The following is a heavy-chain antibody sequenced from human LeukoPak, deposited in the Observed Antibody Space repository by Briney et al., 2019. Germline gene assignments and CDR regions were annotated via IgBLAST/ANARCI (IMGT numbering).Heavy chain of an antibody. Sequence: GGSLRLSCAASGFTFSSYGMHWVRQAPGKGLEWVAVIWFDGSNKYHADSVKGRFTISRDNSKNTLYLQMNSLRAEDTAVYYCASARGSNYGSLGDWGQGTLVTVSS. J-gene: IGHJ4*02. CDR3: ASARGSNYGSLGD. CDR2: IWFDGSNK. D-gene: IGHD5-18*01. CDR1: GFTFSSYG. V-gene: IGHV3-33*01.